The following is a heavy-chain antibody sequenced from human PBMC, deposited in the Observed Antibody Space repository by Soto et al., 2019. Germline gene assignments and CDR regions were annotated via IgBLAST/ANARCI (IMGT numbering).Heavy chain of an antibody. CDR2: IYYSGST. J-gene: IGHJ6*02. D-gene: IGHD5-12*01. CDR1: GGSISSYY. V-gene: IGHV4-59*01. CDR3: ARLSVVATTDYYYYGMDV. Sequence: PSETLSLTCTVSGGSISSYYWSWIRQPPGKGLEWIGYIYYSGSTNYNPSLKSRVTISVDTSKNQFSLRLSSVTAADTAVYYCARLSVVATTDYYYYGMDVWGQGTTVTVSS.